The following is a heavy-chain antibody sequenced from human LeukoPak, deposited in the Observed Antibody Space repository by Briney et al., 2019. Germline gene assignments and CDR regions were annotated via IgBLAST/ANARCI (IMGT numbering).Heavy chain of an antibody. V-gene: IGHV1-69*05. J-gene: IGHJ4*02. D-gene: IGHD6-19*01. Sequence: SVKVSCKASGGTFSSYAISWVRQAPGQGLEWMGRIIPIFGTANYAQKFQGRVTISTDESTSTAYMELSSLRSEDTAVYYCARDGSSGSFDYWGQGTLVTVSS. CDR3: ARDGSSGSFDY. CDR1: GGTFSSYA. CDR2: IIPIFGTA.